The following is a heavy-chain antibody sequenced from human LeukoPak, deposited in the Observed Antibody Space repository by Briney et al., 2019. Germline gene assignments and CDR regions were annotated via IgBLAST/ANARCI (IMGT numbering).Heavy chain of an antibody. V-gene: IGHV4-61*02. CDR3: ARSGKRGYSYGRYMDV. Sequence: PSETLSLTCTVSGGSISSGSYYWSWIRQPAGKGLEWIGRIYTSGSTNYNPSLKSRVTISVDMSKNQFSLKLSSVTAAGTAVYYCARSGKRGYSYGRYMDVWGKGTTVTVSS. CDR2: IYTSGST. D-gene: IGHD5-18*01. J-gene: IGHJ6*03. CDR1: GGSISSGSYY.